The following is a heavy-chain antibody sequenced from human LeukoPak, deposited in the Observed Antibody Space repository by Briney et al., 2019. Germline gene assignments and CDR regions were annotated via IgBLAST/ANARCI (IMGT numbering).Heavy chain of an antibody. CDR3: ARALRRDDAFDI. CDR1: GFTFSSYA. Sequence: PGGSLRLSCAASGFTFSSYAMHWVRQAPGKGLEWVAVISYDGSNKYYADSVKGRFTISRDNSKNTLYLQMNSLRAEDTAVYYCARALRRDDAFDIWGQGTMVTVSS. D-gene: IGHD3-10*01. CDR2: ISYDGSNK. J-gene: IGHJ3*02. V-gene: IGHV3-30-3*01.